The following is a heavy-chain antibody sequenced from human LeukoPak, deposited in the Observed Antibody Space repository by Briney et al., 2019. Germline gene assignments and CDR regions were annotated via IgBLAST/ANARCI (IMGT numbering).Heavy chain of an antibody. Sequence: GGSLRLSCAASGFTFSSYWMSWVRQAPGKGLEWVANIKQDGSEKYYVDSVKGRFTISRDNAKTSLCLQMNSLRAEDTAVYYCAKDHPTGAYWGQGTLVTVSS. CDR2: IKQDGSEK. V-gene: IGHV3-7*01. CDR3: AKDHPTGAY. CDR1: GFTFSSYW. J-gene: IGHJ4*02. D-gene: IGHD2-8*02.